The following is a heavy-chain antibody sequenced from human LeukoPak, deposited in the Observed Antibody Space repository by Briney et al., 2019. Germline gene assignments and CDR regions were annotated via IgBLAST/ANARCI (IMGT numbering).Heavy chain of an antibody. CDR3: AREVGYYDSSTNAFDI. Sequence: SETLSLTCTVSGGSISSGGYYWSWIRQHPGKGLEWIGYIYYSGSTYYNPSLKSRVTISVGTSKNQFSLKLSSVTAADTAVYYCAREVGYYDSSTNAFDIWGQGTMVTVSS. CDR1: GGSISSGGYY. CDR2: IYYSGST. V-gene: IGHV4-31*03. J-gene: IGHJ3*02. D-gene: IGHD3-22*01.